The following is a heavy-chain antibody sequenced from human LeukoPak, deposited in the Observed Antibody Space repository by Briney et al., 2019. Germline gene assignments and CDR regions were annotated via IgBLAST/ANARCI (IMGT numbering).Heavy chain of an antibody. CDR2: IYHSGST. Sequence: SETLSLTCTVPGYSISSGYYWGWIRQPPGKGLEWIGSIYHSGSTYYNPSLKSRVTISVDTSKNQFSLKLSSVTAADTAVYYCARVAPNYDFWSGLTDYYYYYYMDVWGKGTTVTVSS. D-gene: IGHD3-3*01. CDR3: ARVAPNYDFWSGLTDYYYYYYMDV. V-gene: IGHV4-38-2*02. J-gene: IGHJ6*03. CDR1: GYSISSGYY.